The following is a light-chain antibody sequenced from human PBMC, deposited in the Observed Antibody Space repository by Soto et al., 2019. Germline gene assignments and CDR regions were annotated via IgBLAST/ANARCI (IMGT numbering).Light chain of an antibody. Sequence: EIVMTQSPATLSVSPGERATLSCRASQTVSSNLAWYQQKPGQAPRLLFYGASTRATGIPARFSGSGSGTEFTLTISSLQSEDSAVYYCQQYHNWPPLTFGGGTRVEIK. CDR2: GAS. CDR3: QQYHNWPPLT. J-gene: IGKJ4*01. CDR1: QTVSSN. V-gene: IGKV3-15*01.